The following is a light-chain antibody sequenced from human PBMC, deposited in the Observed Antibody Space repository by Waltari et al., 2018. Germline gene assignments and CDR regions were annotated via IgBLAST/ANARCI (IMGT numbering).Light chain of an antibody. J-gene: IGKJ1*01. Sequence: EKVMTQSPATLSVSPGERATLSCRASQSISTNLAWYQQKPGQAPRLLIYGASTRATGIPARFSGSGSGTEFTLSISSLQSEDFAVYYCQHYGASPPWTFGQGTKVEI. CDR3: QHYGASPPWT. V-gene: IGKV3-15*01. CDR1: QSISTN. CDR2: GAS.